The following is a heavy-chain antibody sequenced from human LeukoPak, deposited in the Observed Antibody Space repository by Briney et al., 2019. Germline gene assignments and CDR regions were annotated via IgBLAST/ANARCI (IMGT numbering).Heavy chain of an antibody. V-gene: IGHV1-69*04. CDR3: AREGRIVVVVAAFDAFDI. CDR2: IIPILGIA. J-gene: IGHJ3*02. CDR1: GYTFTSYA. D-gene: IGHD2-15*01. Sequence: GASVKVSCKASGYTFTSYAISWVRQAPGQGLEWMGRIIPILGIANYAQKFQGRVTITADKSTSTAYVELSSLRSEDTAVYYCAREGRIVVVVAAFDAFDIWGQGTMVTVSS.